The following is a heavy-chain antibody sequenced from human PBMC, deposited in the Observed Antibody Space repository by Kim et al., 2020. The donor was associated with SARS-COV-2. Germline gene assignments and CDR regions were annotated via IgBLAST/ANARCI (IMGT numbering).Heavy chain of an antibody. CDR2: IYTSGST. Sequence: SETLSLTCTVSGGSISSGSYYWSWIRQPAGKGLEWIGRIYTSGSTNYNPSLKSRVTISVDTSKNQFSLKLSSVTAADTAVYYCAREGSVVVPAAYYYYYGMDVWGQGTTVTVSS. CDR1: GGSISSGSYY. V-gene: IGHV4-61*02. CDR3: AREGSVVVPAAYYYYYGMDV. J-gene: IGHJ6*02. D-gene: IGHD2-2*01.